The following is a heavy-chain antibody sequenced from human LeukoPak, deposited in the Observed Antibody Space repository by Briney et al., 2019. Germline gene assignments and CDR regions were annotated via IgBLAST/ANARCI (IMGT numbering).Heavy chain of an antibody. V-gene: IGHV3-53*04. Sequence: GGSLRLSCAASGFTVSSNYMSWVRQAPGKGLEWVSVIYSGGSTYYADSVKGRFTISRHNSKNTLYLQMNSLRAEDTAVYYCARDQGFGSSSLIYYYYGMDVWGQGTTITVSS. D-gene: IGHD6-6*01. CDR1: GFTVSSNY. CDR2: IYSGGST. J-gene: IGHJ6*02. CDR3: ARDQGFGSSSLIYYYYGMDV.